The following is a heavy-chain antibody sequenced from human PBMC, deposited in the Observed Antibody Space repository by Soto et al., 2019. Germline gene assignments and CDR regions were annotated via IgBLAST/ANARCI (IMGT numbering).Heavy chain of an antibody. CDR2: IYYSGST. V-gene: IGHV4-30-4*01. CDR3: ARDYIQLERTDAFDI. CDR1: GGSISSGDYY. Sequence: SETLSLTCTVSGGSISSGDYYWSWIRQPPGKGLEWIGYIYYSGSTYYNPSLKSRVTISVDTSKNQFSLKLSSVTAADTAVYYCARDYIQLERTDAFDIWGQGTMVTVSS. D-gene: IGHD1-1*01. J-gene: IGHJ3*02.